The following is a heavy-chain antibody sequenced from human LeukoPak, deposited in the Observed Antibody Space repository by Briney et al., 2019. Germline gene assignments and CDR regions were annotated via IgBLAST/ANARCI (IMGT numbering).Heavy chain of an antibody. J-gene: IGHJ4*02. V-gene: IGHV3-23*01. Sequence: PGGSLRLSCAASGFTFSSYAMSWVRQAPGKGLEWVSSISGSASNTYYADSVKGRFTISRDNSKSTPYLQMDSLRVEDTAVYHCVKDSGGSGTYRAFDYWGQGTLVTVSS. CDR2: ISGSASNT. D-gene: IGHD3-10*01. CDR1: GFTFSSYA. CDR3: VKDSGGSGTYRAFDY.